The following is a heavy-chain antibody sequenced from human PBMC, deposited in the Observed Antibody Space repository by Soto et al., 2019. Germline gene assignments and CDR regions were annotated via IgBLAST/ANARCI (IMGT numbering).Heavy chain of an antibody. J-gene: IGHJ2*01. V-gene: IGHV1-69*12. D-gene: IGHD5-12*01. CDR2: IIPIFGTA. Sequence: QVQLVQSGAEVKKPGSSVKVSCKASGGTFSNYPISWVRQAPGQGREWMGGIIPIFGTANYAQNFQGRVTITADESTSTAYSELSSLRSEDTAVYYCARGNHRWLQLWYFDLWGRCTLVTVSS. CDR3: ARGNHRWLQLWYFDL. CDR1: GGTFSNYP.